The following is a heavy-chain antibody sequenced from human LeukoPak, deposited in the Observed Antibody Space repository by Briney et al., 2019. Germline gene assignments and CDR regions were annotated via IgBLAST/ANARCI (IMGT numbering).Heavy chain of an antibody. Sequence: SETLSLTCAVYGGSFSGYYWSWIRQPPGKGLEWIGEINHSGSTNYNPSLKSRVTISVDTSKNQFSLKLSSVTAADTAVCYCARGLYDYVWGSYRHNWFDPWGQGTLVTVSS. V-gene: IGHV4-34*01. CDR3: ARGLYDYVWGSYRHNWFDP. J-gene: IGHJ5*02. CDR1: GGSFSGYY. CDR2: INHSGST. D-gene: IGHD3-16*02.